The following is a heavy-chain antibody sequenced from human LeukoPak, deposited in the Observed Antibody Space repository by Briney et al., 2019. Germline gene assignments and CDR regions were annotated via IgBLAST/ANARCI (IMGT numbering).Heavy chain of an antibody. J-gene: IGHJ4*02. V-gene: IGHV3-7*01. D-gene: IGHD1-26*01. Sequence: GGSLRLSCAASGFTFSDYWMSWVRQAPGKGLEWVANIKEDGSEKNYVDPVKGRFTISRDNAKNSLYLQMNSLRVEDTAVYYCARGQWGGDYWGQGTLVTVSS. CDR1: GFTFSDYW. CDR2: IKEDGSEK. CDR3: ARGQWGGDY.